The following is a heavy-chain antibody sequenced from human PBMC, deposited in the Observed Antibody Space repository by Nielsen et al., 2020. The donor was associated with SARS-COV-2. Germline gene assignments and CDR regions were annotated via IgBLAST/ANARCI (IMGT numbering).Heavy chain of an antibody. CDR3: AKDDVVRGDAFDI. CDR1: RFAFRTYT. V-gene: IGHV3-30-3*02. Sequence: GGSLRLSCAASRFAFRTYTMHWVRQAPGKGLEWVATISEDGSDMRYAESVEGRFTISRDNSKNTLYLQMHSLRVEDTAVYYCAKDDVVRGDAFDIWGPGTMVTVSS. CDR2: ISEDGSDM. D-gene: IGHD3-10*01. J-gene: IGHJ3*02.